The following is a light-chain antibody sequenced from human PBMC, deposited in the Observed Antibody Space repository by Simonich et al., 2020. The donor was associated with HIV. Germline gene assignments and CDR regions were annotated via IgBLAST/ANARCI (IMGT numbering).Light chain of an antibody. V-gene: IGLV1-51*01. CDR1: SPNIGNNY. CDR2: DNN. CDR3: GTWDSSLSAGV. Sequence: QSLLTQPPSVSAAPGQKIAISCSGSSPNIGNNYLSWYQQFPGTAPKLLIYDNNKRPSGIPDRFSGSRSGTSATLGITGLQTGDEADYYCGTWDSSLSAGVFGGGTKLTVL. J-gene: IGLJ3*02.